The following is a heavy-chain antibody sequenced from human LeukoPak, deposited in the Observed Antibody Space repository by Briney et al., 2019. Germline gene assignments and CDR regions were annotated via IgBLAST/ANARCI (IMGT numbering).Heavy chain of an antibody. CDR1: GFTFGDYA. D-gene: IGHD2-15*01. CDR2: IRSKAYGGTT. CDR3: TRDCSGGSCWGDAFDI. J-gene: IGHJ3*02. V-gene: IGHV3-49*04. Sequence: GGSLRLSCIASGFTFGDYAMSWVRQAPGKGLEWVGFIRSKAYGGTTEYAASVKSRFSISRDDSKSIAYLQMNSLRTEDTAVFYCTRDCSGGSCWGDAFDIWGQGTMVPVSS.